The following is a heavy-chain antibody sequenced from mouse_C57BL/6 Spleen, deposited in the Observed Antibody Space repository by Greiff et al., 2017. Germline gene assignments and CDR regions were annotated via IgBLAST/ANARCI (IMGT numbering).Heavy chain of an antibody. D-gene: IGHD2-4*01. CDR2: ISSGSSTI. CDR3: ARKIYYDYDGAMDY. CDR1: GFTFSDYG. Sequence: DVMLVESGGGLVKPGGSLKLSCAASGFTFSDYGMHWVRQAPEKGLEWVAYISSGSSTIYYADTVKGRFTISRDNAKNTLFLQMTSLRSEDTAMYYCARKIYYDYDGAMDYWGQGTSVTVSS. J-gene: IGHJ4*01. V-gene: IGHV5-17*01.